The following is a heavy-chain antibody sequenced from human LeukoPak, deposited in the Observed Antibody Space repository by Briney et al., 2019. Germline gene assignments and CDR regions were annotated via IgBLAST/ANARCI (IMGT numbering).Heavy chain of an antibody. D-gene: IGHD6-19*01. CDR3: ATVPIGSGWYRPPPHDY. V-gene: IGHV1-24*01. J-gene: IGHJ4*02. CDR1: GYTLTELS. CDR2: FDPEVGET. Sequence: ASVKVSCKVSGYTLTELSMHWVRQAPGKGLEWMGGFDPEVGETIYAQKFQGRVTMTEDTSTDTAYMELSSLRSEDTAVYYCATVPIGSGWYRPPPHDYWGQGTLVTVSS.